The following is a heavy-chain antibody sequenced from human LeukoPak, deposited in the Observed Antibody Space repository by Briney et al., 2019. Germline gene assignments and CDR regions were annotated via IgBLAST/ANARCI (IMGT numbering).Heavy chain of an antibody. CDR2: ISGSGGST. CDR3: ARGTGPRGYSGSYFDY. V-gene: IGHV3-23*01. J-gene: IGHJ4*02. CDR1: GFTFSSYG. D-gene: IGHD1-26*01. Sequence: PGGSLRLSCAASGFTFSSYGMSWVRQAPGKGLECVSAISGSGGSTYYADSVKGRFTISRDNAKNSLYLQMNSLRAEDTAVYYCARGTGPRGYSGSYFDYWGQGTLVTVSS.